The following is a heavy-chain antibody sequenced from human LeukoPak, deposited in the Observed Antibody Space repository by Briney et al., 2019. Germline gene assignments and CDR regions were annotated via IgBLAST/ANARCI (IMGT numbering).Heavy chain of an antibody. CDR1: GFRFDDHG. CDR2: INWNGAST. J-gene: IGHJ4*02. D-gene: IGHD6-19*01. CDR3: AGGDRNGWYFDY. V-gene: IGHV3-20*04. Sequence: GGSLRLSCAASGFRFDDHGMSWVRQVPGKGLEWVSGINWNGASTGYGDSVKGRFTVSRDNAKNSLYLQMNSLRAEDTALYYCAGGDRNGWYFDYWGQGILVTVSS.